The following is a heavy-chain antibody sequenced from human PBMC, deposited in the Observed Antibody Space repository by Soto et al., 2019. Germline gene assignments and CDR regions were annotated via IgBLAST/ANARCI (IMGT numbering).Heavy chain of an antibody. CDR1: GGTFSDHG. J-gene: IGHJ3*02. Sequence: QVQLDQSGAEVKKPGSSVKVSCKASGGTFSDHGVAWLRQAPGQGLEWVGGTIPVFNTAKYAQKFQGRVTVTADKFTNIAYMGLSSLGFEDTAFYFCARGVYGSGNYFTGPSAFDIWGQGTMVIVSS. CDR3: ARGVYGSGNYFTGPSAFDI. V-gene: IGHV1-69*06. CDR2: TIPVFNTA. D-gene: IGHD3-10*01.